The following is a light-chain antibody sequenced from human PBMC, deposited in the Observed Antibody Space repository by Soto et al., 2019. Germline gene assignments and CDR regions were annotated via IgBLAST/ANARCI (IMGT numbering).Light chain of an antibody. J-gene: IGKJ3*01. Sequence: EIVLTQSPGTLSLSPVERATLSCRASQSVSNTYLAWYQQKPGQAPRLLIYDASSRATGIPDRFSGSGSGTDFTLTISRLEPEDFAVYYCQQYGRSPGLFTFGPGTKVDN. V-gene: IGKV3-20*01. CDR2: DAS. CDR1: QSVSNTY. CDR3: QQYGRSPGLFT.